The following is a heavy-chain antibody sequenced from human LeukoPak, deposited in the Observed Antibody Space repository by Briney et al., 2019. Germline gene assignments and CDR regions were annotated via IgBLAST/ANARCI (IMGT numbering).Heavy chain of an antibody. CDR2: ISAYNGNT. CDR3: ARDLTTVVTLPLAYYYYGMDV. J-gene: IGHJ6*02. D-gene: IGHD4-23*01. Sequence: GASVTVSCTASGYTFTSYGISWVRQAPGQGLEWMGWISAYNGNTNYAQKLQGRVTMTTDTSTSTAYMELRSLRSDDTAVYYCARDLTTVVTLPLAYYYYGMDVWGQGTTVTVSS. V-gene: IGHV1-18*01. CDR1: GYTFTSYG.